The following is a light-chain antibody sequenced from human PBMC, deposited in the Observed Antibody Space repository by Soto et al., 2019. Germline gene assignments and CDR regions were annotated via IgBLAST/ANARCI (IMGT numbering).Light chain of an antibody. CDR3: QQRSSWPLT. J-gene: IGKJ4*01. V-gene: IGKV3-11*02. CDR2: DAS. CDR1: QSVSSS. Sequence: EIVLTQSPATLSLSPGETATLSCRASQSVSSSLAWYQQKPGQTPRLLIYDASNRATGIPARFSGSGSGRDLTLTVSSLEPEDFAVYYCQQRSSWPLTFGGGTKVEIK.